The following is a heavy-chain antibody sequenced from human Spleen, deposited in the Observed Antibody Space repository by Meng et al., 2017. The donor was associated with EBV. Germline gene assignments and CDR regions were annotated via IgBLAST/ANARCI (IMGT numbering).Heavy chain of an antibody. Sequence: VQLQKSAPGLCTPSAPLSLTCPVSGRSVASGAYYLSWIRQPPGKGLEWIAYFYHSGTNNYNPSLQSRVTISSDTSKNQVSLKLSSVTAADTAMYYCVREVPAAIKAFDLWGQGTLVTVSS. CDR2: FYHSGTN. CDR1: GRSVASGAYY. V-gene: IGHV4-61*08. J-gene: IGHJ4*02. D-gene: IGHD2-2*01. CDR3: VREVPAAIKAFDL.